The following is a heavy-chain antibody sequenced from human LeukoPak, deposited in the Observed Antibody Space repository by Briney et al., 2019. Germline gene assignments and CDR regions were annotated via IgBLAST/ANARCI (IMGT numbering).Heavy chain of an antibody. D-gene: IGHD6-19*01. CDR1: GFTFDDYG. V-gene: IGHV3-9*01. J-gene: IGHJ4*02. CDR3: AKGRYSSGWDFDY. CDR2: FSWNSGTN. Sequence: GWSLTLSCAHSGFTFDDYGMHWVRQAPARGVEGVSSFSWNSGTNDFEASLKGRFTSSRDIAKNSLCLQMNSLRAEDTALYYCAKGRYSSGWDFDYWGQGTLVSVSS.